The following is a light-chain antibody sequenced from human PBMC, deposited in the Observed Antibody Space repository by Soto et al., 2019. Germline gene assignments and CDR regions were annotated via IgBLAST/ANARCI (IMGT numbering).Light chain of an antibody. CDR2: GAS. J-gene: IGKJ2*01. CDR1: QSVTSDY. V-gene: IGKV3-20*01. CDR3: QQYGSPPYT. Sequence: EIVLTQSPGTLSLSPGERATLSCRASQSVTSDYLAWYQQKPGQAPRLLLYGASNRATGIPDRFSGSGSGTDFTLTINRLEPEDFAVYSCQQYGSPPYTFGQGTRLEIK.